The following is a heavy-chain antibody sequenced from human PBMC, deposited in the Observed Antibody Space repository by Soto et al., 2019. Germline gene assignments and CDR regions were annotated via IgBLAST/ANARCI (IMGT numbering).Heavy chain of an antibody. CDR2: INPNSGGT. CDR1: GYTFTGYY. V-gene: IGHV1-2*04. Sequence: QVQLVQSGAEVKKPGASVKVSCKASGYTFTGYYMHWVRQAPGQGLEWMGWINPNSGGTNYAQKFKGLVTMTRDTSTSTAYVELSRLRSDDTAVYYCARGGPGSSSWYATGHTNWFDPWGQGTLVTVSS. CDR3: ARGGPGSSSWYATGHTNWFDP. D-gene: IGHD6-13*01. J-gene: IGHJ5*02.